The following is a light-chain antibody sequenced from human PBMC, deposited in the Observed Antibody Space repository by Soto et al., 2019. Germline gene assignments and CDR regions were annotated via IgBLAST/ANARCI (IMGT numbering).Light chain of an antibody. Sequence: QSVLTQPPSASGTPGQTVTIFCSGSSSNIGTNTVIWYQQLPGAAPKLLIYSDNQRPSGVPDRFSGSKSGTSASLAISGLQSEDEADYYCAAWDVSLVVFGGGTKLTVL. CDR3: AAWDVSLVV. CDR2: SDN. J-gene: IGLJ2*01. CDR1: SSNIGTNT. V-gene: IGLV1-44*01.